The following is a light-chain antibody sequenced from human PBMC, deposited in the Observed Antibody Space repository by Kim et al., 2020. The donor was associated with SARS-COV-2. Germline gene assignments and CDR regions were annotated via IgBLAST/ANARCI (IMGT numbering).Light chain of an antibody. Sequence: QPVLTQPPSVSAAPGQKVTISCSGSRSNIGNNPVSWYQQFPGTAPRLITYDNDKRPSGIPDRFSSSKSGTSATLGITGLRTGDEADYYCATWDSSLSVGVFGGGTQLTVL. CDR2: DND. CDR3: ATWDSSLSVGV. J-gene: IGLJ3*02. V-gene: IGLV1-51*01. CDR1: RSNIGNNP.